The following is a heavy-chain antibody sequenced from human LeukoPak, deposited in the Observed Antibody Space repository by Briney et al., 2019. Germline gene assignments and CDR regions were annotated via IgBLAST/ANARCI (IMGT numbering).Heavy chain of an antibody. CDR2: IIPIFGTA. J-gene: IGHJ3*02. CDR3: ARGRNWNYGDAFDI. Sequence: GASVKVSCKASGGTFSSYAISWVRQAPGQGLEWMGGIIPIFGTANYAQKFQGRVTITTDESTSTAYMELSSLRSEDTAVYYCARGRNWNYGDAFDIWGQGTMVTVSS. V-gene: IGHV1-69*05. D-gene: IGHD1-7*01. CDR1: GGTFSSYA.